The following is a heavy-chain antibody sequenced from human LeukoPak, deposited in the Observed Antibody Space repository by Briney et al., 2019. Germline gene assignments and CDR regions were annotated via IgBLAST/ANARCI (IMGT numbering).Heavy chain of an antibody. CDR1: GYTFTGYY. CDR3: ARVGTPITGRLSY. J-gene: IGHJ4*02. V-gene: IGHV1-2*02. Sequence: ASVKVSCKASGYTFTGYYMHWVRQAPGQGLEWMGWINPNSGGTNYAQKFQGRVTMTRDTSISTAYMELSRLRSDDTAVYYCARVGTPITGRLSYWGQGTLVTVSS. D-gene: IGHD1-20*01. CDR2: INPNSGGT.